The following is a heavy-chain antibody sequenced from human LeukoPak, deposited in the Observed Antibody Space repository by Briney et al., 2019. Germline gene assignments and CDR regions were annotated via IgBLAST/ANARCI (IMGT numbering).Heavy chain of an antibody. CDR2: VFDSGST. J-gene: IGHJ6*03. CDR1: GASFSTNY. CDR3: ARLYQQSKWKYYYYYMDV. Sequence: SETLSLTCSVSGASFSTNYWSWIRQPPGRGLEWIGYVFDSGSTNYNPSLKSRVTISVDTSTKQFSLRLSSVTAADTAVYYCARLYQQSKWKYYYYYMDVWGKRTAVTVSS. V-gene: IGHV4-59*01. D-gene: IGHD1-1*01.